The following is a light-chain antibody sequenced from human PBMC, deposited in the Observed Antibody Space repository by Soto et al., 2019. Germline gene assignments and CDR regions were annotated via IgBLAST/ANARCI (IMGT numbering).Light chain of an antibody. CDR2: GAS. V-gene: IGKV3-15*01. CDR3: QQYSNWPRT. J-gene: IGKJ1*01. CDR1: QSVSST. Sequence: EIVMTQSTATLSLSPGERATLSRRASQSVSSTLAWYQQTNGQAPRTVIYGASTRDTGIPARFSGSGSRTECTLPLSSLQSEDLEVYYCQQYSNWPRTFGQGTKVDIK.